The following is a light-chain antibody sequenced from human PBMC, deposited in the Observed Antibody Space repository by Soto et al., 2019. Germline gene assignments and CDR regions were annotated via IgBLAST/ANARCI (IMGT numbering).Light chain of an antibody. CDR3: SSYAGSNVI. V-gene: IGLV2-8*01. CDR1: SSDAGDYNY. Sequence: QSALTQPPSASGSPGQSVTISCTGTSSDAGDYNYVSWYQQHPGKAPKLMIYEVDKRPSGVPDRFSGSKSGNTASLAVSGLQAEDEAEYYCSSYAGSNVIFGGGTKVTVL. J-gene: IGLJ2*01. CDR2: EVD.